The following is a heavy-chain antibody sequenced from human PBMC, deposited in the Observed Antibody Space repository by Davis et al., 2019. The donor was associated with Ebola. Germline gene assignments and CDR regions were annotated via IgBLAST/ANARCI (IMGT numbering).Heavy chain of an antibody. CDR2: IFSNDEK. Sequence: SGPTLVKPTETLTLTCTVSGFSLSNARMGVSWIRQPPGKALEWLAHIFSNDEKSYSTSLKSRLTISKDTSKSQVVLTMTNMDPVDTATYYCARISVYDASDWFDPWGQGTLVTVSS. CDR3: ARISVYDASDWFDP. CDR1: GFSLSNARMG. V-gene: IGHV2-26*01. D-gene: IGHD6-25*01. J-gene: IGHJ5*02.